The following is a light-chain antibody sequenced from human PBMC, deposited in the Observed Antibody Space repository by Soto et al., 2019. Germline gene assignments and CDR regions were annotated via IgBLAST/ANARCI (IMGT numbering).Light chain of an antibody. CDR1: SSNIGSNY. J-gene: IGLJ7*01. CDR2: RNN. CDR3: AAWDDSLSGLAV. V-gene: IGLV1-47*01. Sequence: VLTQPPSASGTPGQRVTISCSGSSSNIGSNYVYWYQQLPGTAPKLLIYRNNQRPSGVPDRFSGSKSGTSASLAISGLRSEDEADYYCAAWDDSLSGLAVFGGGTQLTVL.